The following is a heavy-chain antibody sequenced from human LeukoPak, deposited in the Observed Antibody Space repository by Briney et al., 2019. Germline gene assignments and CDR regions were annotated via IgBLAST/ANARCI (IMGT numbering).Heavy chain of an antibody. CDR1: GYTFTGYY. Sequence: ASVKVSCKASGYTFTGYYMHWVRQAPGQGLEWMGRINPNSGGTDYAQKFQGRVTMTRDTSISTAYMELSRLRSDDTAVYYCARDYGGSIHPFDPWGQGTLVTVSS. J-gene: IGHJ5*02. CDR3: ARDYGGSIHPFDP. CDR2: INPNSGGT. D-gene: IGHD4-23*01. V-gene: IGHV1-2*06.